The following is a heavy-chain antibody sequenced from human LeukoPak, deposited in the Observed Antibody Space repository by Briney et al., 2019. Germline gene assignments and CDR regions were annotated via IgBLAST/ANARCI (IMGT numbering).Heavy chain of an antibody. CDR3: ARDCPALQYHEYYYMDV. Sequence: GGSLRLSFVASAFTFSTYGMSWVRQAPGKGLEWVSGISVSGGSTYYADSVKGRFTISRDNSKNTLYLQMNSLRAEDTAVYYCARDCPALQYHEYYYMDVWGKGTTVTVSS. J-gene: IGHJ6*03. CDR1: AFTFSTYG. D-gene: IGHD4-11*01. V-gene: IGHV3-23*01. CDR2: ISVSGGST.